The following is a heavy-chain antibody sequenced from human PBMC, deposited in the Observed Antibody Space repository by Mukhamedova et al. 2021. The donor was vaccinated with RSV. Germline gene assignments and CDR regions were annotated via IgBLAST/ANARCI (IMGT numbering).Heavy chain of an antibody. CDR2: ISYDGSNK. J-gene: IGHJ4*02. V-gene: IGHV3-30*04. D-gene: IGHD5-12*01. CDR3: ARARVPRYASGYDPPPDY. Sequence: GLERVAVISYDGSNKYYADSVKGRFTISRDNSKNTLYLQMNSLRAEDTAVYYCARARVPRYASGYDPPPDYWGQGTLVTASS.